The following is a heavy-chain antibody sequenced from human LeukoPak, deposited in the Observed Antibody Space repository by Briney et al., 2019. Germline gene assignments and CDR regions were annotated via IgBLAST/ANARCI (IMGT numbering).Heavy chain of an antibody. CDR3: ARQATIAVAEFDY. Sequence: GESLKISCKGSGXSFTSYWIAWVRQMPGKGLEWMGIIFPGDSDTRYSPSFQGQVTISADKSISTAYLQWSSLEASDTAMYYCARQATIAVAEFDYWGQGTLVTVSS. V-gene: IGHV5-51*01. CDR1: GXSFTSYW. J-gene: IGHJ4*02. CDR2: IFPGDSDT. D-gene: IGHD6-19*01.